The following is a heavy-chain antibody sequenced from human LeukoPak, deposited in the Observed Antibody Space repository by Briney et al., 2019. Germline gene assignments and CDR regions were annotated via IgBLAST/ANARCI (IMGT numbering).Heavy chain of an antibody. D-gene: IGHD3-3*01. CDR2: ISGSGGST. CDR3: AKVNGVDDFWSGYAFDI. Sequence: GSLRLSCAASGFTFSSYAMSWVRQAPGKGLEWVSAISGSGGSTYYADSVKGRFTISRDNSKNTLYLQMNSLRAEDTAVYYCAKVNGVDDFWSGYAFDIWGQGTMVTVSS. CDR1: GFTFSSYA. V-gene: IGHV3-23*01. J-gene: IGHJ3*02.